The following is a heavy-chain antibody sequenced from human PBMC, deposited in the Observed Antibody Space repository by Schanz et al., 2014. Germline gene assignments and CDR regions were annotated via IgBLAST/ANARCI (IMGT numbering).Heavy chain of an antibody. CDR2: FYTSGST. CDR3: ARDRGYDFSFDP. Sequence: QVQLQESGPGLVKSSETLSLTCTVSGGSISSFYWGWIRQPAGKGLGWIGRFYTSGSTNYNPSLKRGLPLSLDTSKTQFSLKLSSVTAADTAVYYCARDRGYDFSFDPWGQGTLVTVSS. J-gene: IGHJ5*02. V-gene: IGHV4-4*07. CDR1: GGSISSFY. D-gene: IGHD3-3*01.